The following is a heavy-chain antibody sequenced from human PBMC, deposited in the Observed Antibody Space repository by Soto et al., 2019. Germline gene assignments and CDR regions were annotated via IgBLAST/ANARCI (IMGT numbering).Heavy chain of an antibody. CDR2: IHYSGSV. CDR1: GGYLSVEHYH. J-gene: IGHJ6*02. CDR3: VREDDGGDRDYYGLDV. V-gene: IGHV4-30-4*01. D-gene: IGHD2-21*02. Sequence: SETLSLTCTVSGGYLSVEHYHWTWISQPPGKGLEWIGYIHYSGSVYYNPSLQSRLSMSVDTSKNLFSLKLASVTAADTAVYFCVREDDGGDRDYYGLDVWGQGTTVTVSS.